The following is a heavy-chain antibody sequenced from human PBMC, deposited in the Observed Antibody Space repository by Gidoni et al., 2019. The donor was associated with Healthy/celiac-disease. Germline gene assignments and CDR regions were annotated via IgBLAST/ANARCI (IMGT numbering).Heavy chain of an antibody. V-gene: IGHV3-23*01. CDR2: ISGSGCST. CDR1: GFTCSSYA. J-gene: IGHJ4*02. CDR3: AKDSPYYDSSGYSPFVVFYDY. Sequence: EVQLLESGGGLVQPGGSLRLSCAASGFTCSSYAMSWVRQAPGKGLAWVSAISGSGCSTYYADSVKGRFTISRDNSKNTLSLKMNSLRAEDTAVYYCAKDSPYYDSSGYSPFVVFYDYWGQGTLVTVSS. D-gene: IGHD3-22*01.